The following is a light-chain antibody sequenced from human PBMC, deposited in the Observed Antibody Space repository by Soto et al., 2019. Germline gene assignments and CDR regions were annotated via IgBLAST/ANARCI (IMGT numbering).Light chain of an antibody. V-gene: IGKV3-15*01. Sequence: EIVMTQSPATLSVFPGERATLSCRASQSVGSDLAWYQHKPGQAPRLLIYDAAIRATGIPDRFIGSGSGTEFTLTITSLQSEDFAIYYCQRYSDWPPWTFGQGTKVDIK. CDR1: QSVGSD. CDR3: QRYSDWPPWT. CDR2: DAA. J-gene: IGKJ1*01.